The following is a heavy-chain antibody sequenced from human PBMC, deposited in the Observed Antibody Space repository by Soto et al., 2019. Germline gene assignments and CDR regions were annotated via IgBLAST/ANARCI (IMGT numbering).Heavy chain of an antibody. CDR3: DGLGTRGELTV. CDR1: GFTFRSYV. V-gene: IGHV3-33*05. CDR2: TSYDGSNN. D-gene: IGHD3-16*01. Sequence: QVRLVESGGCGVQPGTALRLSCVGSGFTFRSYVRHWVRQAPGKGLEWVALTSYDGSNNFYGDSVNGRFTIFRHKSSNKVELQMYSIRFDDTALYYCDGLGTRGELTVWGQGTPASVSS. J-gene: IGHJ1*01.